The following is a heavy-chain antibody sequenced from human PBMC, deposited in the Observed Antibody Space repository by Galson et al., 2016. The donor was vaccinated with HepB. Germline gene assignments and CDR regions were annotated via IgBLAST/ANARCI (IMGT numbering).Heavy chain of an antibody. CDR1: GGSFSAYY. V-gene: IGHV4-34*01. D-gene: IGHD3-10*01. Sequence: SETLSLTCAVYGGSFSAYYWSWIRQAPGKGLEWIGEINHVGITNYNPSLKSPLPISVDTSKNQFSLRLRSVTATDTAVYYCARNRVRGHYFPYYYGMDVWGQGTTVTVSS. CDR3: ARNRVRGHYFPYYYGMDV. J-gene: IGHJ6*02. CDR2: INHVGIT.